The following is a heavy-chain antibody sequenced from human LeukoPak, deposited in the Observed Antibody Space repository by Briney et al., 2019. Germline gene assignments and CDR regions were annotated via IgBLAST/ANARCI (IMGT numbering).Heavy chain of an antibody. CDR2: IYYSGST. CDR1: GGSIGSYY. Sequence: PSETLSLTCTVSGGSIGSYYWSWIRQPPGKGLEWIGYIYYSGSTNYNPSLKSRVTISVDTSKNQFSLKLSSVTAADTAVYYCYGRYYDSSGYYYVDAFDIWGQGTMVTVSS. V-gene: IGHV4-59*01. CDR3: YGRYYDSSGYYYVDAFDI. J-gene: IGHJ3*02. D-gene: IGHD3-22*01.